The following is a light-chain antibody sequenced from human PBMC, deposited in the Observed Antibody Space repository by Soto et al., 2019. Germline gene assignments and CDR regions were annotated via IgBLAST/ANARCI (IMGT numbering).Light chain of an antibody. J-gene: IGLJ1*01. CDR2: ETS. Sequence: QSALTQPASVSGSPGQSVTISCTGTSSDFGSYTFVSWYQHHPGTVPKVIIYETSKRPSGVSDRFSGSKSGNTASLTISGLQAEDEADYYCFSFTSTNTHVFGSGTKVTVL. CDR3: FSFTSTNTHV. CDR1: SSDFGSYTF. V-gene: IGLV2-23*01.